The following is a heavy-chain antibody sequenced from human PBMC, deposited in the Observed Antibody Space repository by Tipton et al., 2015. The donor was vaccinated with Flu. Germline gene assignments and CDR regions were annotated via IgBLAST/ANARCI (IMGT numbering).Heavy chain of an antibody. CDR3: ARELYYYDSSGLGYFDY. CDR1: GGTFSSYA. J-gene: IGHJ4*02. V-gene: IGHV1-69*01. CDR2: IIPIFGTA. Sequence: QSGPEVKKPGSSVKVSCKASGGTFSSYAISWVRQAPGQGLEWMGGIIPIFGTANYAQKFQGRVTITADESASTAYMELSSLRSEDTAVYYCARELYYYDSSGLGYFDYWGQGTLVTVSS. D-gene: IGHD3-22*01.